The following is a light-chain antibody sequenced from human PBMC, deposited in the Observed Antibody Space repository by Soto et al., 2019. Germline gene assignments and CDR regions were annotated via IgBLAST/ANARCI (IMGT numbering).Light chain of an antibody. V-gene: IGKV4-1*01. Sequence: DIVMTQSPDSLAVSLGERATINCKSSQSVLYSSNNKNYLAWYQQKPGQPPKLLIYWASTRESGVPDRFSGSGSGTDFALTISSLQAEDVAIYYCQQYPSTPLTFGGGPKVEI. J-gene: IGKJ4*01. CDR1: QSVLYSSNNKNY. CDR2: WAS. CDR3: QQYPSTPLT.